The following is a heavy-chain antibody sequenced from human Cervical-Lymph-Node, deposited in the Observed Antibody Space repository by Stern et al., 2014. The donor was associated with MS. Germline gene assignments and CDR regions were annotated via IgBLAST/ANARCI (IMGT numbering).Heavy chain of an antibody. D-gene: IGHD5-24*01. V-gene: IGHV3-11*05. Sequence: VQLVESGGGLVKPGGSLTLSCAASGFTFSDYNMNWIRQAPGKGLEWVAYITGSGGYTHYAVSVKGRFTISRDNARNSLDLQLNSLRVEDTAVYYCARDPQRRDGYNFDYWGQGALVTVSS. CDR3: ARDPQRRDGYNFDY. J-gene: IGHJ4*02. CDR2: ITGSGGYT. CDR1: GFTFSDYN.